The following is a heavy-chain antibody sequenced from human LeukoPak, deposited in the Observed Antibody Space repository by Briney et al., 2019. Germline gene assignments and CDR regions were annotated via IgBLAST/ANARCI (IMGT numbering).Heavy chain of an antibody. D-gene: IGHD4-23*01. CDR3: ARFNGGGRRFDY. Sequence: MPSETLSLTCTVSGGSISSYYWSWIRQPPGKGLEGIGYIYYSGSTNYNPSLKSRVTISVDTSKNQFSLKLSSVTAADTAVYYCARFNGGGRRFDYWGQGTLVTVST. V-gene: IGHV4-59*01. J-gene: IGHJ4*02. CDR1: GGSISSYY. CDR2: IYYSGST.